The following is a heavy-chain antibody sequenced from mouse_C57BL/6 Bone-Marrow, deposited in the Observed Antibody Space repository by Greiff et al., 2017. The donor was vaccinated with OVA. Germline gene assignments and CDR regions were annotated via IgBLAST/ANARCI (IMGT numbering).Heavy chain of an antibody. CDR3: ARWTAQATLDY. J-gene: IGHJ2*01. Sequence: QVQLQQPGAELVKPGASVTMSCKASGYTFTSSWITWVKQRPGQGLEWIGDIYPGSGSTNYNEKFKSKATLTVDTSSSTAYMQLSSLTSEDSAVYYCARWTAQATLDYWGQGTTLTVSS. D-gene: IGHD3-2*02. CDR1: GYTFTSSW. CDR2: IYPGSGST. V-gene: IGHV1-55*01.